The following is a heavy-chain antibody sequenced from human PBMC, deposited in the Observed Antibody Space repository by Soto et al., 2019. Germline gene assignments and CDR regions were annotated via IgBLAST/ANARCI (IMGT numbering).Heavy chain of an antibody. CDR1: GFTVSSNY. CDR2: IYSGGST. V-gene: IGHV3-53*04. D-gene: IGHD3-10*01. J-gene: IGHJ4*02. CDR3: AVHYYGSGSPLFDY. Sequence: EVQLVESGGGLVQPGGSLRLSCAASGFTVSSNYMSWVRQAPGKGLEWVSVIYSGGSTYYADSVKGRFTISRHNSKNTRYLQMNSLRAEDTAVYYCAVHYYGSGSPLFDYWVQGTLVTVSS.